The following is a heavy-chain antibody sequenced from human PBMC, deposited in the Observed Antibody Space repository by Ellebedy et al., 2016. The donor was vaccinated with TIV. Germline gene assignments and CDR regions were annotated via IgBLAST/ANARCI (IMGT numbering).Heavy chain of an antibody. CDR1: GYTFSSHY. CDR3: ARRSSAYALDY. CDR2: TDPSGGST. V-gene: IGHV1-46*01. D-gene: IGHD5-12*01. Sequence: AASVKVSCKASGYTFSSHYRHWVRQAPGQGLEWMGITDPSGGSTNYAQKFQGRVTMTRDTSTSTVYMELSSLRSEDTAVYYCARRSSAYALDYWGQGTLVTVSS. J-gene: IGHJ4*02.